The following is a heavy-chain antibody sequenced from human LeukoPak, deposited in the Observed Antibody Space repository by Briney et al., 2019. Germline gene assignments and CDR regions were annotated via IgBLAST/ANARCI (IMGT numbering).Heavy chain of an antibody. J-gene: IGHJ4*02. D-gene: IGHD3-22*01. CDR2: INPNSGGT. V-gene: IGHV1-2*02. Sequence: GASVKVSCKASGYTFTGYYMHWVRQARGQGLEWMGWINPNSGGTNYAQKFQGMVTMTRDTSISTAYMELSRLRSDDTAVYYCATNPGYYDSSGYWHYFDYWGQGTLVTVSS. CDR1: GYTFTGYY. CDR3: ATNPGYYDSSGYWHYFDY.